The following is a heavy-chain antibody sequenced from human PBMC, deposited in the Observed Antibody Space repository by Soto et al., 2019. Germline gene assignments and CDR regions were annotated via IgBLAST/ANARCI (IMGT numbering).Heavy chain of an antibody. D-gene: IGHD1-26*01. CDR1: GGSFSGYY. CDR2: INHSGST. J-gene: IGHJ4*02. CDR3: ARAPVGATLDY. V-gene: IGHV4-34*01. Sequence: QVQLQQWGAGLLKPSETLSLTCAVYGGSFSGYYWSWIRQPPGKGLEWIGEINHSGSTNYNPSLKSRVTISVDTSKNQFSLKLSSVTAADTAVYYCARAPVGATLDYWGQGTLVTVSS.